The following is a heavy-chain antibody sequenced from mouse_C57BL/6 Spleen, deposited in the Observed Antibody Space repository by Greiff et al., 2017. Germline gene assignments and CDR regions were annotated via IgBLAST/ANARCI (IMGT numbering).Heavy chain of an antibody. V-gene: IGHV5-4*01. CDR1: GFTFSSYA. CDR2: ISDGGSYT. CDR3: ARDRDYGNYGGYFDY. J-gene: IGHJ2*01. Sequence: EVKLQESGGGLVKPGGSLKLSCAASGFTFSSYAMSWVRQTPEKRLEWVATISDGGSYTYYPDNVKGRFTISRDNAKNNLYLQMSHLKSEDTAMYYCARDRDYGNYGGYFDYWGQGTTLTVSS. D-gene: IGHD2-1*01.